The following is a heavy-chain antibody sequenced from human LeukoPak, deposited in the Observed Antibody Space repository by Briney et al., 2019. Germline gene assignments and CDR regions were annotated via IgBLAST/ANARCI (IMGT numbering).Heavy chain of an antibody. CDR2: TSHSDSP. CDR3: ARWVAVAEGYFDL. J-gene: IGHJ2*01. D-gene: IGHD6-19*01. V-gene: IGHV4-39*07. CDR1: GGSISSSSYY. Sequence: SGTLSLTCTVSGGSISSSSYYWGWIRQPPGKGLEWIGSTSHSDSPYYNSSLESRVTISLDTSRNQFSLKLSSVTAADTAVYYCARWVAVAEGYFDLWGRGTLVTVSS.